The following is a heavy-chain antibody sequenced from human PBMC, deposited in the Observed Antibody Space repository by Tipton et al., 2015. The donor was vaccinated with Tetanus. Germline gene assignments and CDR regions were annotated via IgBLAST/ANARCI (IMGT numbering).Heavy chain of an antibody. CDR3: ARGHGGYYDSGGYLSYFDY. J-gene: IGHJ4*02. CDR1: GGSVSSGSYY. V-gene: IGHV4-61*01. D-gene: IGHD3-22*01. CDR2: IYYSGST. Sequence: TLSLTCTVSGGSVSSGSYYWSWIRQPPGKGLEWIGYIYYSGSTNYNPSLKSRVTISVDTSKNQFSLKLSSVTAADTAVYYCARGHGGYYDSGGYLSYFDYWGQGTLVTVSS.